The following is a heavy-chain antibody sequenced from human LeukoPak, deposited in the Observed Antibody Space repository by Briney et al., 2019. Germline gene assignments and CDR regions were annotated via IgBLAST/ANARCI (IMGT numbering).Heavy chain of an antibody. CDR2: INHSGST. CDR3: ARERGYSYGYGFYYMDV. J-gene: IGHJ6*03. V-gene: IGHV4-34*01. D-gene: IGHD5-18*01. CDR1: GGSFSGYY. Sequence: SETLSLTCAVYGGSFSGYYWSWIRQPPGKGLEWIGEINHSGSTNYNPSLKSRATISVDTSKNQFSLKLSSVTAADTAVYYCARERGYSYGYGFYYMDVWGKGTTVTVSS.